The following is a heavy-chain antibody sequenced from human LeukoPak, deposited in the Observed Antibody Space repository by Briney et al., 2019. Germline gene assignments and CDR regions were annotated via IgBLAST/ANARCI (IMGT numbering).Heavy chain of an antibody. CDR1: GFTFSSYA. CDR2: ISSNGGST. Sequence: GGSPRLSCAASGFTFSSYAMHWVRRAPGKGLEYVSAISSNGGSTYYANSVKGRFTISRDNSKNTLYLQMGSLRAEDMAVYYCARVNYYGSGNDYWGQGTLVTVSS. D-gene: IGHD3-10*01. J-gene: IGHJ4*02. CDR3: ARVNYYGSGNDY. V-gene: IGHV3-64*01.